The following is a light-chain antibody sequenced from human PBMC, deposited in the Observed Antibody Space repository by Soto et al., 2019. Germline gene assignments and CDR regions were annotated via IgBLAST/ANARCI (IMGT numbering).Light chain of an antibody. J-gene: IGKJ3*01. CDR1: QSVSSY. CDR2: DAS. V-gene: IGKV3-11*01. Sequence: EIVLTHSPATLSLSPGERATLSCRASQSVSSYLAWYQQKPGQAPRLLIYDASNRATGIPGRFSGSGSGTDFTLAISGLEPEDFAVYYCQQRSNWVTFGPGTKVDI. CDR3: QQRSNWVT.